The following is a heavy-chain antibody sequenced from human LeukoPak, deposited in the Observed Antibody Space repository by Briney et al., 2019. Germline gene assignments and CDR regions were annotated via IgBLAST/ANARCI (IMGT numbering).Heavy chain of an antibody. CDR1: GYTFTGYY. V-gene: IGHV1-2*02. CDR2: INPNSGGT. J-gene: IGHJ5*02. CDR3: AREEAVSYNWFDP. Sequence: ASVKVSCKASGYTFTGYYMHWVRQAPGQGLEWMGWINPNSGGTNYAQKFQGRVTMTRVTSISTAYMELSRLRSDDTAVYYCAREEAVSYNWFDPWGQGTLVTVSS. D-gene: IGHD1-14*01.